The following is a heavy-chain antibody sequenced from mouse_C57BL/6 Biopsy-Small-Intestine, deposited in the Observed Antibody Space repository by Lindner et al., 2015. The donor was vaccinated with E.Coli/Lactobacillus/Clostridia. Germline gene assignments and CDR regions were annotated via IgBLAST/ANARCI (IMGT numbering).Heavy chain of an antibody. CDR1: GYAFSSYW. CDR3: ARGLYYSQPRSYFDY. CDR2: IYPGDGDT. V-gene: IGHV1-80*01. Sequence: VQLQESGAELVKPGASVKISCKASGYAFSSYWMNWVKQRPGKGLEWIGQIYPGDGDTNYNGKFKGKATLTADKSSSTAYMQLRSLTSEDSAVYFCARGLYYSQPRSYFDYWGQGTTLSVSS. D-gene: IGHD2-12*01. J-gene: IGHJ2*01.